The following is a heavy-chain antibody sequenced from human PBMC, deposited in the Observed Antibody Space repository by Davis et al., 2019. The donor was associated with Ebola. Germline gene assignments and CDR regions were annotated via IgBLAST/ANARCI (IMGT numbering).Heavy chain of an antibody. CDR2: IKTKTEGETT. CDR3: TTLSY. CDR1: GFTFTAAW. V-gene: IGHV3-15*01. Sequence: PSETLSLTCAASGFTFTAAWMNWVRQAPGKGLEWVGRIKTKTEGETTDYGAPVKGRFTISKDDSRNTVYLQMNSLKSEDTGVYYCTTLSYWGQGTLVTVSS. J-gene: IGHJ4*02.